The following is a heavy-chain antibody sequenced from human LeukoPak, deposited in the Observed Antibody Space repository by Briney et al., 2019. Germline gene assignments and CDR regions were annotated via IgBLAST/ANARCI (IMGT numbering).Heavy chain of an antibody. V-gene: IGHV1-69*04. Sequence: SVKVSCKASGGTFSSYAISWVRQAPGQGLEWMGRIIPILGIANYAQKFQGRVTITADKSTSTAYMELSSLRSEDTAVYYCARVLYGNWFDPWGQGTLVTVSS. CDR2: IIPILGIA. CDR1: GGTFSSYA. J-gene: IGHJ5*02. CDR3: ARVLYGNWFDP. D-gene: IGHD2-8*01.